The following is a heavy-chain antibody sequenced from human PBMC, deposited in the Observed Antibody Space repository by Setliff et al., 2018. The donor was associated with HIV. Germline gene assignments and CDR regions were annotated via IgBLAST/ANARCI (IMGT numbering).Heavy chain of an antibody. J-gene: IGHJ3*02. CDR2: ISTYNKNT. Sequence: ASVKVSCKASGYTFTDYGVTWVRRAPGHGLEWMGWISTYNKNTKYSQRFRDRVTMTADTSTNSVFLDVRSLRSDDTAMYYCARSVSPFDPFDIWGQGTMVTVS. V-gene: IGHV1-18*04. CDR3: ARSVSPFDPFDI. D-gene: IGHD6-19*01. CDR1: GYTFTDYG.